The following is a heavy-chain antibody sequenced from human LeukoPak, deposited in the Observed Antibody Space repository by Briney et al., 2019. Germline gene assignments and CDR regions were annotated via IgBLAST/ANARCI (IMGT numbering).Heavy chain of an antibody. D-gene: IGHD5-24*01. V-gene: IGHV1-24*01. CDR1: VYSVTDSS. Sequence: ASVKVPRKVSVYSVTDSSMHWVRQAPGQGLEWMGGFDPDDGEILYAQKFQGRLSMTEDTSTDTAYMELNRLTSDDTAVYYCATWSERGDWLDPWGQGTLVTVSS. CDR2: FDPDDGEI. J-gene: IGHJ5*02. CDR3: ATWSERGDWLDP.